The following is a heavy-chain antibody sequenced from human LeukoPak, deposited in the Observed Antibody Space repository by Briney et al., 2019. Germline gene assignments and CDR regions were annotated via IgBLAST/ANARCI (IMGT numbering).Heavy chain of an antibody. J-gene: IGHJ6*03. CDR2: IYYSGST. CDR1: GGSISSSSYY. D-gene: IGHD2-2*01. Sequence: SETLSLTCTVSGGSISSSSYYWGWIRQPPGKGLEWIGYIYYSGSTNYNPSLKSRVTISVDTSKNQFSLKLSSVTAADTAVYYCARVPVVVPAASSYMDVWGKGTTVTVSS. V-gene: IGHV4-61*05. CDR3: ARVPVVVPAASSYMDV.